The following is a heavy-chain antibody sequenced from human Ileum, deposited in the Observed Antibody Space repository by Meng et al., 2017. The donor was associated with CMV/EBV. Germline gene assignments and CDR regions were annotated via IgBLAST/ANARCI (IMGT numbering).Heavy chain of an antibody. CDR3: ARHALYCSSTSCSGEDYYYYGMDV. J-gene: IGHJ6*02. CDR1: GYSFTSYW. D-gene: IGHD2-2*01. CDR2: SYPGDSDT. V-gene: IGHV5-51*01. Sequence: GSLRLSRKGSGYSFTSYWIGWVRQMPGKVLEWMGISYPGDSDTRYSPSFQGQVTISADKSISTAYLQVSSLKASDTAMYYCARHALYCSSTSCSGEDYYYYGMDVWGQGTTVTVSS.